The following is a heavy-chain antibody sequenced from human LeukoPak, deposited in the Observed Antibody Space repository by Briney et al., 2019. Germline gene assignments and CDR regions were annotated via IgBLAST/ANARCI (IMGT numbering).Heavy chain of an antibody. D-gene: IGHD1-14*01. CDR3: ARGGITGFDP. CDR1: GGSISSGGYY. J-gene: IGHJ5*02. V-gene: IGHV4-30-2*01. CDR2: IYHSGST. Sequence: SETLSLTCTVSGGSISSGGYYWSWIRQPPGKGLEWIGYIYHSGSTYYNPSLKSRVTISVDRSKNQFSLKLSSVTAADTAVYYCARGGITGFDPWGQGTLVTVSS.